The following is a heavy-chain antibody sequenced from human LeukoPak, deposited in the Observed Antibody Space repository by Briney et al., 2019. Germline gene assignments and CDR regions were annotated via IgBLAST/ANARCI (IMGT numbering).Heavy chain of an antibody. J-gene: IGHJ4*02. D-gene: IGHD6-13*01. CDR3: ARDRGQQMGYYFDY. CDR1: GGTFSSYG. V-gene: IGHV1-69*05. CDR2: IIPIFGTA. Sequence: SVKVSGKASGGTFSSYGISWVRQAPGQGLEWMGRIIPIFGTANYVQNFQGRVTITTDESTSTAYMELSSLRSEDTAVYYCARDRGQQMGYYFDYWGQGTLVTVSS.